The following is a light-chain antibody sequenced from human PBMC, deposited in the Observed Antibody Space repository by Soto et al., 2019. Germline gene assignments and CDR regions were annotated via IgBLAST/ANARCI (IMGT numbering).Light chain of an antibody. Sequence: QSALTQPASVSGSPGQSITISCTGTSSDIGGYKYVSWYQQHPGKAPKVIIYEVTNRPSGVSNRFFGSKSGNTASLTISGLQSEDEADYYCCSFTSSSTWVFGGGTKVTVL. V-gene: IGLV2-14*01. J-gene: IGLJ2*01. CDR1: SSDIGGYKY. CDR3: CSFTSSSTWV. CDR2: EVT.